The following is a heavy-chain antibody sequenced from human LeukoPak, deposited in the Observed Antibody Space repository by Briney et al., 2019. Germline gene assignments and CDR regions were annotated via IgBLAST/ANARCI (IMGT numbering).Heavy chain of an antibody. Sequence: PGGSLRLSCAASGFTFSSYSMNWVRQAPGKGLEWVSSISSSSSYIYYADSVKGRFTISRDNAKNSLYLQMNSLRAEDTAVYYCARESDLLEWLLYRYVHWYFDLWGRGTLVTVSS. CDR3: ARESDLLEWLLYRYVHWYFDL. CDR2: ISSSSSYI. CDR1: GFTFSSYS. J-gene: IGHJ2*01. D-gene: IGHD3-3*01. V-gene: IGHV3-21*01.